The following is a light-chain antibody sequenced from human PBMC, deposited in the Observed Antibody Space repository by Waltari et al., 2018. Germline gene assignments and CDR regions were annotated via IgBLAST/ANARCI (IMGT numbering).Light chain of an antibody. CDR3: QAWDRSPS. CDR2: QDS. J-gene: IGLJ1*01. CDR1: KLAAKF. V-gene: IGLV3-1*01. Sequence: SHELTQPPSVSVSPGQTASIPCSGHKLAAKFVCWYQHKSGQSPVLIIYQDSKRPSGIPERFSGSNSGNTATLTISGTQAMDEADYYCQAWDRSPSFGTGTKVSVL.